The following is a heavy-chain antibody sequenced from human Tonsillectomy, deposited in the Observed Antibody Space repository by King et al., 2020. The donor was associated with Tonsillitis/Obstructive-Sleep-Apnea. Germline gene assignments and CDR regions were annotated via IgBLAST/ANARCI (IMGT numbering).Heavy chain of an antibody. D-gene: IGHD2-15*01. V-gene: IGHV4-34*01. CDR1: GGSFSGYY. CDR2: INHSGST. Sequence: VQLQQWGAGLLKPSETLSLTCAVYGGSFSGYYWSWIRQPPGKGLEWIGEINHSGSTNYNPSLKSRVTISVDTSKNQFSLKLSSVTAADTAVYYCARGQNVVVVAATSYYFDYWGQGTLVTVSS. J-gene: IGHJ4*02. CDR3: ARGQNVVVVAATSYYFDY.